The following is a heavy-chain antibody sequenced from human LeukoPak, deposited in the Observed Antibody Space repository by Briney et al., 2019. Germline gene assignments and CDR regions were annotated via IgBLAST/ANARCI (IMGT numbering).Heavy chain of an antibody. J-gene: IGHJ6*02. Sequence: PGGSLRLSCAASGFTFSSYAMHWVRQAPGKGLEWVAVISYDGSNKHYADSVKGRFTISRDNSKNTLYLQMNSLRAEDTAVYYCARANEAVTTWRYYYGMDVWGQGTTVTVSS. V-gene: IGHV3-30-3*01. CDR1: GFTFSSYA. CDR2: ISYDGSNK. CDR3: ARANEAVTTWRYYYGMDV. D-gene: IGHD4-17*01.